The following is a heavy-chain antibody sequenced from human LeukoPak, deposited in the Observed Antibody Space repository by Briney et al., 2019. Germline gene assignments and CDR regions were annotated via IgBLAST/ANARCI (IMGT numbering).Heavy chain of an antibody. CDR1: GYTFTSYY. CDR3: AKDHMFRQRLSGSKGLDS. Sequence: APVKVSCKTFGYTFTSYYVHWVRQAPGQGLEWLGIIDPSGGLTSYAQKFQDRVTMSRDVSTTTVDMELRSLTSEDTAVYYCAKDHMFRQRLSGSKGLDSWGQGTLVTVSS. J-gene: IGHJ4*02. V-gene: IGHV1-46*01. CDR2: IDPSGGLT. D-gene: IGHD1-26*01.